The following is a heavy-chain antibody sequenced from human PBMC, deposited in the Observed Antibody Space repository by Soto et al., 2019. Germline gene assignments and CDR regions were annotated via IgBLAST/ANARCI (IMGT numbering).Heavy chain of an antibody. V-gene: IGHV1-18*01. CDR3: AAYDCSSGSCYYNWFDP. D-gene: IGHD2-15*01. J-gene: IGHJ5*02. CDR1: GYTFTSYG. Sequence: ASVKVSCKASGYTFTSYGISWVRQAPGQGLEWMGWISAYNGNTNYAQKLQGRVTMTTDTSTSTAYMELRSLRSDDTAVYYCAAYDCSSGSCYYNWFDPWGQGTLVTVSS. CDR2: ISAYNGNT.